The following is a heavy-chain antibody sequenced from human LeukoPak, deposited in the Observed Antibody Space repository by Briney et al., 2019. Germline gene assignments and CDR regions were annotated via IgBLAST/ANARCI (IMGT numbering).Heavy chain of an antibody. D-gene: IGHD6-19*01. V-gene: IGHV3-48*03. J-gene: IGHJ4*02. CDR2: ISSSGSAI. Sequence: PGGSLRLSCAASGFSFSSYDMNWVRQVPGKGLGWVSYISSSGSAIFYADSVRGRFTISRDNAKNSLFLQMNNLRAEDTAVYYCARGSSGERGVGYWGQGTLVTVSS. CDR3: ARGSSGERGVGY. CDR1: GFSFSSYD.